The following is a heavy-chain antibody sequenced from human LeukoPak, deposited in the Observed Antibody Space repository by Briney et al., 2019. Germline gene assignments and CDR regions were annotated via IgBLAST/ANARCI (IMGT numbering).Heavy chain of an antibody. CDR3: AREAVRWDLTGYWGYYYYYYMDV. CDR1: GGSISSYY. D-gene: IGHD3-9*01. V-gene: IGHV4-4*07. CDR2: IYTSGST. J-gene: IGHJ6*03. Sequence: SETLSLTCTVSGGSISSYYWSWIRQPAGKGLEWIGRIYTSGSTNYNPSLKSRVTMPVDTSKNQFSLKLSSVTAADTAVYYCAREAVRWDLTGYWGYYYYYYMDVWGKGTTVTISS.